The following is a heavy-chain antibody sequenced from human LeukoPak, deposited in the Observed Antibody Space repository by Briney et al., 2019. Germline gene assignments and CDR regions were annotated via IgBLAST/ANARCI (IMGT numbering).Heavy chain of an antibody. D-gene: IGHD3-16*01. J-gene: IGHJ6*03. Sequence: PGGSLRLSCAASGFTFSDYYMSWIRQAPGKGLEWVSAISDSGGNTYYADSVKGRFTISRDNSKNTLYLQMNSLGAEDTAVYYCANQGGDTEGWYYYYMDVWGKGTTVTVSS. CDR1: GFTFSDYY. V-gene: IGHV3-23*01. CDR2: ISDSGGNT. CDR3: ANQGGDTEGWYYYYMDV.